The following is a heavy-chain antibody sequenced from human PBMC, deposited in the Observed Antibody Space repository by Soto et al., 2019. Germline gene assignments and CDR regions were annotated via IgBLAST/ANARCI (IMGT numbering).Heavy chain of an antibody. CDR3: ARVAYYAAAANWFEP. J-gene: IGHJ5*02. Sequence: GASVKVSCKASGYTFTGYYMHWVRQAPGQGLEWMGWINPNSGGTNYAQKFQGWVTMTRDTSISTAYMELSRLRSDDTAVYYCARVAYYAAAANWFEPWGQGTLVTVSS. CDR1: GYTFTGYY. V-gene: IGHV1-2*04. CDR2: INPNSGGT. D-gene: IGHD1-26*01.